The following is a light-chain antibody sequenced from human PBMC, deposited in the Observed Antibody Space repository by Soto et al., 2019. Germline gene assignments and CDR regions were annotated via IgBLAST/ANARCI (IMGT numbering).Light chain of an antibody. V-gene: IGKV1-6*01. CDR3: QQYNNWPPGVT. J-gene: IGKJ5*01. CDR2: AAS. CDR1: QGIRND. Sequence: AIQMTQSPSSLSASVGDRVTITCRASQGIRNDLGWYQQKPGKAPKLLIYAASSLQSGVPSRFSGSGSGTDFTLTISSLQSEDFAVYYCQQYNNWPPGVTFGQGTRLEI.